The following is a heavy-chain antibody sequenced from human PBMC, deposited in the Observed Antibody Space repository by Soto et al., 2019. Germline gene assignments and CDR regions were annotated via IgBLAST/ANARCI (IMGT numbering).Heavy chain of an antibody. V-gene: IGHV6-1*01. CDR3: ARDGSGYDFWSGPYFFDY. CDR2: TYYRSKWYN. J-gene: IGHJ4*02. CDR1: GDSVSSNSAA. D-gene: IGHD3-3*01. Sequence: SQTLSLTCAVSGDSVSSNSAAWNWIRQSPSRGLEWLGRTYYRSKWYNDYAVSVKSRITINPDTSKSQFSLKLSSVSAADAAVYYCARDGSGYDFWSGPYFFDYWGPGTLVTVSS.